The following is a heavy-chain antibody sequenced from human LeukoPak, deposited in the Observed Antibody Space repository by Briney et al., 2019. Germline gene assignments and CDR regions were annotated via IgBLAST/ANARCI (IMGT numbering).Heavy chain of an antibody. J-gene: IGHJ4*02. D-gene: IGHD1/OR15-1a*01. CDR3: ARSNCNSCYLGVWYYFDY. V-gene: IGHV3-66*01. Sequence: GGSLRLSCAASGITVSSNYMSWVRQAPGKGLEWVSVMYSDSRTYYADSVKGRFTISRDNSKNTLYLEMNSLRAEDTAVYYCARSNCNSCYLGVWYYFDYWGQGALVIVSS. CDR1: GITVSSNY. CDR2: MYSDSRT.